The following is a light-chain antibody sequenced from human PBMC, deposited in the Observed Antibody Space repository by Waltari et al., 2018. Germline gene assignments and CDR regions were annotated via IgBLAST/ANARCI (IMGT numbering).Light chain of an antibody. J-gene: IGKJ1*01. CDR2: GAS. CDR3: QQYGSSPRT. V-gene: IGKV3-20*01. CDR1: QGVSSSY. Sequence: EIVLTQSPGTLSLSPGERATLSGRASQGVSSSYLARYHQKPGQAPRLLIYGASSRATGIPDRFSGSGSGTDFTLTISRLEPEDFAVYYCQQYGSSPRTFGQGP.